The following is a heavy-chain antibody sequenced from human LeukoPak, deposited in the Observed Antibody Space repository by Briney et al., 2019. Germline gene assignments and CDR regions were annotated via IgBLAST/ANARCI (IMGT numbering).Heavy chain of an antibody. CDR2: IYSGGVT. D-gene: IGHD1-1*01. Sequence: GGSLRLSCVASGFTVSSNFMTWVRQAPGKGLEWVSVIYSGGVTYYADSVKGRFTISRDNSKNTLYLQMNTLRVEDTAVYYCAKGWNDNAFDIWGQGTMVTVSS. V-gene: IGHV3-66*01. J-gene: IGHJ3*02. CDR1: GFTVSSNF. CDR3: AKGWNDNAFDI.